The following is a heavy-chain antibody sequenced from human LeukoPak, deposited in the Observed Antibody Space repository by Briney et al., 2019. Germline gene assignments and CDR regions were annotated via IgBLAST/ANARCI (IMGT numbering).Heavy chain of an antibody. CDR2: IDPSDSYT. Sequence: GESLKISCKGSGYSFTSYWISWVRQMPGKGLEWMGRIDPSDSYTNYSPSFQGHVTISADKSISTAYLQWSSLKASDTAMYYCARRRVYYDSSGYLYYFDYWGQGTLVTVSS. V-gene: IGHV5-10-1*01. D-gene: IGHD3-22*01. J-gene: IGHJ4*02. CDR1: GYSFTSYW. CDR3: ARRRVYYDSSGYLYYFDY.